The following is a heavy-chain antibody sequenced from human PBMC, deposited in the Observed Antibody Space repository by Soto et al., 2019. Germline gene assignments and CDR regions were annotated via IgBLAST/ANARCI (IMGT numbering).Heavy chain of an antibody. J-gene: IGHJ2*01. CDR3: ARTARVVKGQWYFDL. V-gene: IGHV4-59*08. D-gene: IGHD2-15*01. CDR2: IYYSGST. CDR1: GGSISSYY. Sequence: QVQLQESGPGLVKPSETLSLTCSVSGGSISSYYWSWIRQPPGKGLEWIGYIYYSGSTNYNPSLKSRVTISVDTSKNQFSLKLSSVTAADTAVYYCARTARVVKGQWYFDLWGRGTLVTVSP.